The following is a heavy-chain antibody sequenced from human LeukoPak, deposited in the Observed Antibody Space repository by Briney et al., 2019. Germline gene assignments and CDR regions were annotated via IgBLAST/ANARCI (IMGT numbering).Heavy chain of an antibody. J-gene: IGHJ5*02. Sequence: GGSLRLSCAASGFIFSISWMSWVRQAPGKGLEWVANIKYDGSQTSYVDSVKGRFTISRDNAKNSLYLQMNSLRAEDTAVYYCARDPQWVVHIWADPWGQGTLVNVSS. V-gene: IGHV3-7*01. CDR1: GFIFSISW. CDR3: ARDPQWVVHIWADP. D-gene: IGHD6-19*01. CDR2: IKYDGSQT.